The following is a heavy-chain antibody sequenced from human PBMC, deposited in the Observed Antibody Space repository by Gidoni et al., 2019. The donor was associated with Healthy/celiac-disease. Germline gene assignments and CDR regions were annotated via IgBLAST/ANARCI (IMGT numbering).Heavy chain of an antibody. J-gene: IGHJ5*02. CDR2: INPNSGGT. D-gene: IGHD3-22*01. Sequence: QVQLVQSGAEVKKPGASVKVSCKASGYPFTGYYMHWVRQAPGQGLEWMGWINPNSGGTNYAQKFQGRVTMTRDTSISTAYMELSRLRSDDTAVYYCARDRPGYYDSSGYQDLFDPWGQGTLVTVSS. CDR3: ARDRPGYYDSSGYQDLFDP. V-gene: IGHV1-2*02. CDR1: GYPFTGYY.